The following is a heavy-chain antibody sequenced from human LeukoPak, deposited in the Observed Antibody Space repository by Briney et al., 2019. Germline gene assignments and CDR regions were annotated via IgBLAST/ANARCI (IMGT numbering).Heavy chain of an antibody. D-gene: IGHD2-21*02. CDR1: GGSLSNYY. CDR3: ARHEGDGDHFDY. Sequence: SETLSLTCSVSGGSLSNYYWSWIRQPPGKGLEWIGYIYFSGRTNYSPSLQSRVTISVDTSKNQFSLKLNSITTADTAVYYCARHEGDGDHFDYWGQGTLVTVSS. J-gene: IGHJ4*02. V-gene: IGHV4-59*08. CDR2: IYFSGRT.